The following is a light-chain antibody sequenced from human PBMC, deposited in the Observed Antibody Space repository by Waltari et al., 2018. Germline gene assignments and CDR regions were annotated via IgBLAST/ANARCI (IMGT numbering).Light chain of an antibody. Sequence: QSVLSQPPSASGTPGQRVTISCSGPNYNTGNNYVYWYHKLTGTAPKLLIYRNNQRPSGVPDRFSGSKSGTSASLAISGLRSEDEAHYYCASWDGSLGGVIFGGGTKLTVL. CDR1: NYNTGNNY. V-gene: IGLV1-47*01. CDR3: ASWDGSLGGVI. CDR2: RNN. J-gene: IGLJ2*01.